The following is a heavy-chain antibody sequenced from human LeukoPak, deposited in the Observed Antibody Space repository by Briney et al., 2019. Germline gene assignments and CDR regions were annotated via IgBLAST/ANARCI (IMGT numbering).Heavy chain of an antibody. CDR2: IGTAGDT. CDR1: GFTFSSYD. Sequence: PGGSLRLSCAASGFTFSSYDMHWVRQATGKGLEWVSAIGTAGDTYYPGSVKGRFTISRENAKNSLYLQMNSLRAGDTAVYYCARACGYSYGYFDYWGQGTLVTVSS. CDR3: ARACGYSYGYFDY. D-gene: IGHD5-18*01. V-gene: IGHV3-13*01. J-gene: IGHJ4*02.